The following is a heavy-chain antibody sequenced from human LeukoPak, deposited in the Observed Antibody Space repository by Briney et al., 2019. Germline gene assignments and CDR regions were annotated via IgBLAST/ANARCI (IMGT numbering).Heavy chain of an antibody. CDR2: INKSGST. D-gene: IGHD1-26*01. Sequence: SETLSLTCAVYGGSSSGYFWSWIRQPPGKGLEWIGEINKSGSTNYNPSLKSRVTISVDTSKNQFSLKLSSVTAADPAVYYCARAGSYYDYFDYWGQGTLVTVSS. CDR3: ARAGSYYDYFDY. V-gene: IGHV4-34*01. J-gene: IGHJ4*02. CDR1: GGSSSGYF.